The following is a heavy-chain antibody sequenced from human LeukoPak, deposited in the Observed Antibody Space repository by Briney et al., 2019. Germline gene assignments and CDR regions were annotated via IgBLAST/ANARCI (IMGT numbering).Heavy chain of an antibody. CDR2: ISSSSSTI. CDR1: GFTFSSYS. CDR3: ARSYSSSWYLWLDYFDY. J-gene: IGHJ4*02. V-gene: IGHV3-48*01. D-gene: IGHD6-13*01. Sequence: PGGSLRLSCAASGFTFSSYSMNWVRQAPGKGLEWVSYISSSSSTIYYADSVKGRFTISRDNAKNSLYLQMNSLRAEDTAVYYCARSYSSSWYLWLDYFDYWGQGALVTVSS.